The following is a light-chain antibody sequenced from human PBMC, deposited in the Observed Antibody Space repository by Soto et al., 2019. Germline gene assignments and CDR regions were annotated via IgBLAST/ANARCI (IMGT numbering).Light chain of an antibody. CDR2: DKS. V-gene: IGKV3-11*01. CDR1: QSVNSY. J-gene: IGKJ4*01. Sequence: EIVLTQSPATLSLSPGERATLSCRASQSVNSYLAWYQQKPGQAPRLLIYDKSNRATGIPARFSGSGSGTDFTLTISSLEPEDFAVYYCQQRSNWLLTFGGGTKVELK. CDR3: QQRSNWLLT.